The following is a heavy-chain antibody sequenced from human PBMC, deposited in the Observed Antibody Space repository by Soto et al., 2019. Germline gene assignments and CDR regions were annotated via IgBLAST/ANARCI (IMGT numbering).Heavy chain of an antibody. CDR2: ISAYNGNT. CDR3: ARDLITMVRGVMYYYYYGMDV. CDR1: GYTFTSYG. V-gene: IGHV1-18*04. D-gene: IGHD3-10*01. J-gene: IGHJ6*02. Sequence: ASVKVSCKASGYTFTSYGISWVLQAPGQGLEWMGWISAYNGNTNYAQKLQGRVTMTTDTSTSTAYMELRSLRSDDTAVYYCARDLITMVRGVMYYYYYGMDVWGQGTTVTVSS.